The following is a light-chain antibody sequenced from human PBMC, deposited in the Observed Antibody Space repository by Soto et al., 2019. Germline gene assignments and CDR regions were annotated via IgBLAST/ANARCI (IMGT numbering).Light chain of an antibody. CDR2: AAS. J-gene: IGKJ2*01. CDR1: QSISNK. Sequence: DIQMTQSPSSLSASVGDRVTIACRASQSISNKLNWYQQKPGKAPNLLIYAASSLQSGVPSRFSGSGSGTDFTLTISSLQPEDFATYYCQQSYSTPYTFGQGTKL. V-gene: IGKV1-39*01. CDR3: QQSYSTPYT.